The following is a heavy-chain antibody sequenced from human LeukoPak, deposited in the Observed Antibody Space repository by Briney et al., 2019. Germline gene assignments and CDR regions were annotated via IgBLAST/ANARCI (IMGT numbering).Heavy chain of an antibody. CDR3: ARDDSSGPQVY. CDR2: INPSGGST. CDR1: GYTFSSYY. D-gene: IGHD3-22*01. Sequence: GASVKVSCXASGYTFSSYYMHWVRQVPGQGLEWMGIINPSGGSTKSAQKLQGRVTMTRDTSTSTVYMELSSLRSEDTAVYYCARDDSSGPQVYWGQGTLVTVSS. J-gene: IGHJ4*02. V-gene: IGHV1-46*01.